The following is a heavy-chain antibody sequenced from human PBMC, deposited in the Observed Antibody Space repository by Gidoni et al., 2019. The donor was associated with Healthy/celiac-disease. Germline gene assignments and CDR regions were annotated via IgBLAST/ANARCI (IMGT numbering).Heavy chain of an antibody. J-gene: IGHJ4*02. Sequence: QVQLVQSGAEVKKPGASVKVSCKASGYTFTSYYMHWVRQAPGQGLEWMGIINPSGGSTSYAQKFQGRVTMTRDTSTSTVYMELSSLRSEDTAVYYCATLLSSGGLGVNFDYWGQGTLVTVSS. CDR2: INPSGGST. V-gene: IGHV1-46*01. D-gene: IGHD6-19*01. CDR1: GYTFTSYY. CDR3: ATLLSSGGLGVNFDY.